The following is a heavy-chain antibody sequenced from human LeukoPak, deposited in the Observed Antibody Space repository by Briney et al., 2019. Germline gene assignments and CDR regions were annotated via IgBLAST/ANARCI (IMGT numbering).Heavy chain of an antibody. D-gene: IGHD5-24*01. J-gene: IGHJ6*02. V-gene: IGHV5-51*01. CDR3: ARIEMAGDYYYGMDV. CDR2: IYPGDSDT. CDR1: GYSFTSYW. Sequence: GESLKISCKGSGYSFTSYWIGWVRQMPGKGLEWMGIIYPGDSDTRYSPSFQGQVTISADKSISTAYLQWSSLKASDTAMYYCARIEMAGDYYYGMDVWGQGTTVTVS.